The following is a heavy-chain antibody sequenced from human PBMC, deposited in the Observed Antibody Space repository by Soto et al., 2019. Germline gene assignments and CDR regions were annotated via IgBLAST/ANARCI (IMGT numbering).Heavy chain of an antibody. Sequence: SETLSLTCTVSGGSISSYYWSWIRQPPGKGLEWIGYIYYSGSTNYNPSLKSRVTISVDTSKNQFSLKLGSVTAADTAVYYCARVGRYYDLWSGESFGGGKFDPWGQGTLVTVSS. CDR2: IYYSGST. D-gene: IGHD3-3*01. CDR1: GGSISSYY. CDR3: ARVGRYYDLWSGESFGGGKFDP. V-gene: IGHV4-59*01. J-gene: IGHJ5*02.